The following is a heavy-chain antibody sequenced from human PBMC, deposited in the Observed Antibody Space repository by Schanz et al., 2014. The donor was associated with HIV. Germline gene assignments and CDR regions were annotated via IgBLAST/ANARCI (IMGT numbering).Heavy chain of an antibody. CDR1: GSTFPDLD. Sequence: QVRLAQSGAEVKRPGASVTVSCMAVGSTFPDLDINWVRQAAGQGLEWMAWINPKSGNTGYARKFQGRVTVTINTSKRTIYMELRGLISEDASVYYCARAGLWYNSGDYYGSAFDVWGPGTAVTVAS. CDR2: INPKSGNT. D-gene: IGHD3-3*01. CDR3: ARAGLWYNSGDYYGSAFDV. J-gene: IGHJ3*01. V-gene: IGHV1-8*01.